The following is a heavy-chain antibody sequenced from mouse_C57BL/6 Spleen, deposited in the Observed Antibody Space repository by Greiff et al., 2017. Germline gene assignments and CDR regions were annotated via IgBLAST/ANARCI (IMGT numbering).Heavy chain of an antibody. CDR2: INPNYGTT. CDR3: ARRGLGGNYFDY. D-gene: IGHD1-1*01. V-gene: IGHV1-39*01. J-gene: IGHJ2*01. CDR1: GYSFTDYN. Sequence: EVKLMESGPELVKPGASVKISCKASGYSFTDYNMNWVKQSNGKSLEWIGVINPNYGTTSYNQKFKGKATLTVDQSSSTAYMQLNSLTSEDSAVYYCARRGLGGNYFDYWGQGTTLTVSS.